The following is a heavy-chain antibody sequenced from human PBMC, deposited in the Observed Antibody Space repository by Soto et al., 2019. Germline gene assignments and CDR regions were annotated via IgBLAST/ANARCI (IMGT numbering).Heavy chain of an antibody. CDR2: IIPIFGTA. CDR1: GGTFSSYA. Sequence: SVKVSCKASGGTFSSYAISWVRQAPGQGLEWMGGIIPIFGTANYAQKFQGRVTITADESTSTAYMELSSLRSEDTAVYYCARERAYCSSTSCYLGNAFDIWGQGTMVTVSS. V-gene: IGHV1-69*13. J-gene: IGHJ3*02. D-gene: IGHD2-2*01. CDR3: ARERAYCSSTSCYLGNAFDI.